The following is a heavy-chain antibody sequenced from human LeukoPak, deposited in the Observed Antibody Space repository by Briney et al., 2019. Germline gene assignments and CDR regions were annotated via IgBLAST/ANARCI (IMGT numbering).Heavy chain of an antibody. Sequence: SETLSLTCTVSGGSISSSSYYWGWIRQPPGKGLEWIGTIYYSGSTYYIPSLKSRVTISIDTSKNQFSLKLNSVTAADTAVYYCARPSTYYYDSSYFDYWGRGTLVTVSS. V-gene: IGHV4-39*01. CDR3: ARPSTYYYDSSYFDY. CDR2: IYYSGST. J-gene: IGHJ4*02. D-gene: IGHD3-22*01. CDR1: GGSISSSSYY.